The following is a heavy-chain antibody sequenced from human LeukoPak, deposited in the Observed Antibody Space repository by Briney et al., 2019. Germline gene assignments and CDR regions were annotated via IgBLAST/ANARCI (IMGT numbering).Heavy chain of an antibody. V-gene: IGHV3-7*01. Sequence: GGSLRLSCAASGFTYNGYWMSWVRQAPGKGLEWVANIKEDGSAQYYVGSVKGRFTISRDNAKNSLNLQMNSLRAEDTAVYYCARDGTAAGLYFDYWGQGTLVTVSS. CDR3: ARDGTAAGLYFDY. CDR2: IKEDGSAQ. CDR1: GFTYNGYW. D-gene: IGHD6-13*01. J-gene: IGHJ4*02.